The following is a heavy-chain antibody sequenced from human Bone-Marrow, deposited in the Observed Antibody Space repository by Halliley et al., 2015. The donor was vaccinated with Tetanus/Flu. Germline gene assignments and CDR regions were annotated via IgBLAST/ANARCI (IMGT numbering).Heavy chain of an antibody. CDR3: AKGRDVLMVYAPPTDY. D-gene: IGHD2-8*01. J-gene: IGHJ4*02. CDR2: GNS. V-gene: IGHV3-23*01. Sequence: GNSYYADSVKGRFTSPRDNSKNTLSLQMNSLRAEDTALYYSAKGRDVLMVYAPPTDYWGQGTLVTVPS.